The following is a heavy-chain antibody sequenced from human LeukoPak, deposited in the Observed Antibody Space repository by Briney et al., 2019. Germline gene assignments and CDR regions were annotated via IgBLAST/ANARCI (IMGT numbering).Heavy chain of an antibody. V-gene: IGHV3-33*01. CDR3: SRELAGSFDY. CDR1: GFTFSSYG. Sequence: GGSLRLSCAASGFTFSSYGMHGVRQAPGKGLEWVAVIWYDGSNKYYADSVKGRFTISRDNSNNTLYPLRPMLRAEYMAVHYCSRELAGSFDYWGQGTLVTVSS. J-gene: IGHJ4*02. CDR2: IWYDGSNK.